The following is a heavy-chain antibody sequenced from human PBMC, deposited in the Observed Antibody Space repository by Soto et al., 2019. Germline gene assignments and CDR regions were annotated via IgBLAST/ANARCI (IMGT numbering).Heavy chain of an antibody. CDR1: GGSISSYY. Sequence: SETLSLTCTVTGGSISSYYWIWIRQPPGKELQYIGYIYYSGSTNYNPSLKSRVTISVDTSKNQFSLKLNSVTAADTAVYYCASYSSAWYDFGYWVQGTLVTVSS. V-gene: IGHV4-59*01. CDR2: IYYSGST. CDR3: ASYSSAWYDFGY. D-gene: IGHD6-19*01. J-gene: IGHJ4*02.